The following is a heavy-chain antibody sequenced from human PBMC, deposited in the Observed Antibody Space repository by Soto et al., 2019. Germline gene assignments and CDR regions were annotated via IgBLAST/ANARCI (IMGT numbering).Heavy chain of an antibody. Sequence: SETLSLTCAVSGGSISSGGYSWSWIRQPPGKGLEWIGYIYHSGSTYYNPSLKSRVTISVDRSKNQFSLKLSSVTAADTAVYYCARGGLIWGSYRHTNTLDYFDYWGQGTLVTVSS. CDR1: GGSISSGGYS. CDR2: IYHSGST. CDR3: ARGGLIWGSYRHTNTLDYFDY. J-gene: IGHJ4*02. D-gene: IGHD3-16*02. V-gene: IGHV4-30-2*01.